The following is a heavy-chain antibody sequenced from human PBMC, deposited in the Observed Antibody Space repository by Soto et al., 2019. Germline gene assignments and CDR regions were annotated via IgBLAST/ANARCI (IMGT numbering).Heavy chain of an antibody. CDR2: ISYDGTAK. CDR3: AKMQGNSSSFDY. CDR1: GFTFSHYG. D-gene: IGHD6-6*01. Sequence: GGSLRLSCAASGFTFSHYGLDWVRLAPGGGLVWVAVISYDGTAKYYADSVQGRFTISRDNSQIRLFLQMISLKAEDPALDCCAKMQGNSSSFDYWGHGTLVTDSS. J-gene: IGHJ4*01. V-gene: IGHV3-30*18.